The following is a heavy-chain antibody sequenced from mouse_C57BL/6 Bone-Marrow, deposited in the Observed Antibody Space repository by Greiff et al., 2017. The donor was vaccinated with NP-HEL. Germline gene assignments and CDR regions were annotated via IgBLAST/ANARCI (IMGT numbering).Heavy chain of an antibody. D-gene: IGHD2-4*01. CDR2: IRNKANGYTI. J-gene: IGHJ4*01. CDR1: GFTFTDYY. Sequence: EVKVVESGGGLVQPGGSLSLSCAASGFTFTDYYMSWVRQPPGQALEWVGFIRNKANGYTIEYSASVKGRFTISRYNSQSILYLQMNALRAEDSATYYCARSIYYDYADDPFYGMDYWGQGTSITVSS. CDR3: ARSIYYDYADDPFYGMDY. V-gene: IGHV7-3*01.